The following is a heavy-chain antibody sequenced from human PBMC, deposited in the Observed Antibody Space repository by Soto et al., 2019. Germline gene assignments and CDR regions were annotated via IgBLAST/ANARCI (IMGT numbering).Heavy chain of an antibody. J-gene: IGHJ6*02. CDR2: IYYSGST. CDR3: ARVGDSSSFLGYYGMDA. CDR1: SSSIRSYY. Sequence: SETLSLTCSASSSSIRSYYWSWIRQPPGKGLEWIGYIYYSGSTNYNPSLTSRVTISVDTSKNQFSLKLSSVTAAGTAVYYCARVGDSSSFLGYYGMDAWGQGTTVTVSS. V-gene: IGHV4-59*01. D-gene: IGHD6-13*01.